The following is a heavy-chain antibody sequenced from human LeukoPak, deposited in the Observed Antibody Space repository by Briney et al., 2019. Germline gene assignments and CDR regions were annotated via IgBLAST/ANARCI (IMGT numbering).Heavy chain of an antibody. J-gene: IGHJ4*02. V-gene: IGHV4-59*12. Sequence: PSETLSLTCTVSGGSISSYYWSWIRQPPGKGLEWIGSIYYSGSTYYNPSLKSRVTISVDTSKNQFSLKLSSVTAADTAVYYCARTITNYDFWSGYFDYWGQGILVTVSS. CDR1: GGSISSYY. CDR2: IYYSGST. D-gene: IGHD3-3*01. CDR3: ARTITNYDFWSGYFDY.